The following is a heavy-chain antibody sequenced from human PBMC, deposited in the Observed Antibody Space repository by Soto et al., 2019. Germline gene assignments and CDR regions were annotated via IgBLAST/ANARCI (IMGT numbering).Heavy chain of an antibody. CDR3: AKDLAGYSSSWTSYYYYGMDV. D-gene: IGHD6-13*01. Sequence: GGSLRLSCAASGFTFSSYAMSWVRQAPGKGLEWVSAISGSGGSTYYADSVKGRFTISRDNSKNTLYLQMNSLRAEDTAVYYCAKDLAGYSSSWTSYYYYGMDVWGQGTTVTVSS. J-gene: IGHJ6*02. CDR1: GFTFSSYA. V-gene: IGHV3-23*01. CDR2: ISGSGGST.